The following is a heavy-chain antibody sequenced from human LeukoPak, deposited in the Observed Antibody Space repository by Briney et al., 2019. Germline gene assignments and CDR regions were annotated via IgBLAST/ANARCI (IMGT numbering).Heavy chain of an antibody. CDR2: IKQDGSEK. J-gene: IGHJ4*02. CDR1: GFTFSSYW. Sequence: PGGSLRLSCSASGFTFSSYWMSWVRQAPGKGLEWVANIKQDGSEKYYVDSVKGRFTISRDNAKNSLYLQMNSLRAEDTAVYYCAKDWFRIAVAGTYLVYWGQGTLVTVSS. V-gene: IGHV3-7*03. D-gene: IGHD6-19*01. CDR3: AKDWFRIAVAGTYLVY.